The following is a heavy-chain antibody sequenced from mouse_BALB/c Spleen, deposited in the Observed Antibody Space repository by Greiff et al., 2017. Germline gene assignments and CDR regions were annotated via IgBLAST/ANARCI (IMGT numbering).Heavy chain of an antibody. J-gene: IGHJ2*01. D-gene: IGHD2-4*01. CDR1: GFTFSNYW. CDR3: TRNGITTLFGY. CDR2: IRLKSNNYAT. V-gene: IGHV6-6*02. Sequence: EVQLQESGGGLVQPGGSMKLSCVASGFTFSNYWMNWVRQSPEKGLEWVAEIRLKSNNYATHYAESVKGRFTISRYDSKSSVYLQMNNLRAEDTGIYYCTRNGITTLFGYWGQGTTLTVSS.